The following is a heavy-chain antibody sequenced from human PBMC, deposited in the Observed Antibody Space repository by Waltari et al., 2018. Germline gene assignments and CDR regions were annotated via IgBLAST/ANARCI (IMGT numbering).Heavy chain of an antibody. Sequence: QVQLVQSGAEVKKPGASVKVSCKTSGYSFSDYDINWVRQATGQGLEWMGWMNPKNGKTGYAHKFQGRVTITSDTSTETVYMELSSLRVDDTAVYYCARVPGISVAGSDSWGQGTLVTVSS. J-gene: IGHJ4*02. CDR1: GYSFSDYD. CDR2: MNPKNGKT. CDR3: ARVPGISVAGSDS. V-gene: IGHV1-8*03. D-gene: IGHD6-19*01.